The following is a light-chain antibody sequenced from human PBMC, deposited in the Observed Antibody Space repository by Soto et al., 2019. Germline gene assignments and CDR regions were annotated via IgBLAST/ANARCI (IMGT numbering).Light chain of an antibody. J-gene: IGKJ3*01. CDR2: AAS. CDR3: QQANSFPFT. CDR1: QIIGSW. V-gene: IGKV1-12*02. Sequence: DIQMTQSPSSVSASIGDRVTITCRASQIIGSWLAWYQQKPGKAPTLLIYAASTLQSGVPSRFSGSASGTDFTLTITSLQAEDSATYFCQQANSFPFTFGPGTTVEIK.